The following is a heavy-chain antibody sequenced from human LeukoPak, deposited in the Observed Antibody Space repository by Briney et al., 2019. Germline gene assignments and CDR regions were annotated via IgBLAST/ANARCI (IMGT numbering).Heavy chain of an antibody. Sequence: SETLSLTCTVSGGSISNSNYYWGWIRQPPGKGLEWIGSIYYSGSTYYNPSLKSRVTISVDTSKNQFSLKLSSVTAADTAVYYCARDLTGTYWFDPWGQGTLVTVSS. CDR3: ARDLTGTYWFDP. V-gene: IGHV4-39*07. D-gene: IGHD1-7*01. CDR2: IYYSGST. CDR1: GGSISNSNYY. J-gene: IGHJ5*02.